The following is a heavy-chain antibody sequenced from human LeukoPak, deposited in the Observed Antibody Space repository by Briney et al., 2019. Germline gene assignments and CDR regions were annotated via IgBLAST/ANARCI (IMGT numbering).Heavy chain of an antibody. CDR2: ISAYNGNT. Sequence: GASVKVSCKASGYTFTSYGINWVRQAPGQGLEWMGWISAYNGNTNYAQELQGRVTMTTDTSTSTAYMELRSLRSDDTAVYYCARELMVRGVQCAFDIWGQGTMVTVSS. CDR1: GYTFTSYG. CDR3: ARELMVRGVQCAFDI. V-gene: IGHV1-18*01. D-gene: IGHD3-10*01. J-gene: IGHJ3*02.